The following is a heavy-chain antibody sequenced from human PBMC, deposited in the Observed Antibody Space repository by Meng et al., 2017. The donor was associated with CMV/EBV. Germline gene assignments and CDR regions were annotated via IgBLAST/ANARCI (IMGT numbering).Heavy chain of an antibody. CDR1: GGTFSSYA. V-gene: IGHV1-69*12. Sequence: QVRLVQSGAGVKKPGSSVKVSCKASGGTFSSYAISWVRQAPGQGLEWMGGIIPIFGTANYAQKFQGRVTITADESTSTAYMELSSLRSEDTAVYYCARDYSGIAARPGFDPWGQGALVTVSS. J-gene: IGHJ5*02. D-gene: IGHD6-6*01. CDR3: ARDYSGIAARPGFDP. CDR2: IIPIFGTA.